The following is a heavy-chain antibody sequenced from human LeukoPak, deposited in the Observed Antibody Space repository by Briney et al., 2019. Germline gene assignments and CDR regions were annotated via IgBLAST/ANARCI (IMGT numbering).Heavy chain of an antibody. CDR2: ISYDGSEE. CDR1: GFTFSSYA. Sequence: GGSLRLSCAASGFTFSSYAMHWVRQAPGEGLEWVTVISYDGSEEYYADSVKGRFTISRDNSRNTLYLQMNSLRAEDTAVYYCAKQREGTSWSPDYWGRGTLVTVSS. J-gene: IGHJ4*02. CDR3: AKQREGTSWSPDY. D-gene: IGHD6-13*01. V-gene: IGHV3-30*18.